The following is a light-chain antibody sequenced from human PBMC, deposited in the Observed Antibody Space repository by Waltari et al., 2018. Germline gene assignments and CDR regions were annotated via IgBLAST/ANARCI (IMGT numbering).Light chain of an antibody. CDR2: YNN. J-gene: IGLJ3*02. Sequence: HSVRTQQPSATGTPAQRVTISCSRRNSITGTNTVNLYPLLPGAAPKLLIYYNNQRPSGVPDRFSGSKSGTSASLAISGLQSEDEADYYCEAWDDSLNGQVFGGGTKLTVL. V-gene: IGLV1-44*01. CDR3: EAWDDSLNGQV. CDR1: NSITGTNT.